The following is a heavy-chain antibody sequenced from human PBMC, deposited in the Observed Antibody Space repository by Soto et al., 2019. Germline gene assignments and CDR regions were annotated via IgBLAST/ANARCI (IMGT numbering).Heavy chain of an antibody. J-gene: IGHJ3*02. CDR1: GGSISSSNW. Sequence: QVQLQESGPGLVKPSGTLSLTCAVSGGSISSSNWWSWVRQPPGKGLEWIGEIYHSGSTNYNPSLKRRGTISVDKSKNQFSLQLSSVTAADTAVYYCATFDWLLPLHAFDIWGQVTMVTVSS. V-gene: IGHV4-4*02. CDR3: ATFDWLLPLHAFDI. CDR2: IYHSGST. D-gene: IGHD3-9*01.